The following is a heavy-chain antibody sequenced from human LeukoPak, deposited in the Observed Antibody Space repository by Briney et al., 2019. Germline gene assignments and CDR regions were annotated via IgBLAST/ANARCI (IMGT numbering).Heavy chain of an antibody. J-gene: IGHJ4*02. CDR3: AKDRPNYYHICGSYYKRKGDY. D-gene: IGHD3-22*01. V-gene: IGHV3-23*01. CDR1: GFTFSTYA. Sequence: VGSLRLSCAASGFTFSTYAMSWVRQAPGKGLEWVSAISSGDLTYYIDSVKGCFTISRDNSKNTLYLQMSGLRAEDTALYYCAKDRPNYYHICGSYYKRKGDYGGRGTLVTVSS. CDR2: ISSGDLT.